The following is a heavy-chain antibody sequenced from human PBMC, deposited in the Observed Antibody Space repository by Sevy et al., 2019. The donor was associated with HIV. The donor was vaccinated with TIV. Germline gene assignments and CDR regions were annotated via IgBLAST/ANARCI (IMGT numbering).Heavy chain of an antibody. D-gene: IGHD3-3*01. CDR1: GGSFSGYY. J-gene: IGHJ6*02. CDR2: INHSGST. V-gene: IGHV4-34*01. CDR3: ARAFVTIFGVVTSSVFYGMDV. Sequence: SETLSLTCAVYGGSFSGYYWSWIRQPPGKGLEWIGEINHSGSTNYNPPLKSRVTISVDTSKNQFSLKLSSVTAADTAVYYCARAFVTIFGVVTSSVFYGMDVWGQGTTVTVSS.